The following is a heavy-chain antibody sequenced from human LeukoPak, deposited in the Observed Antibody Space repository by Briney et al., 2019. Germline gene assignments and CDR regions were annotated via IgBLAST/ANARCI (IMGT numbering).Heavy chain of an antibody. CDR1: GGSISGYY. CDR2: IYYSGST. CDR3: ARGMTTVPNWFDP. V-gene: IGHV4-59*01. J-gene: IGHJ5*02. D-gene: IGHD4-17*01. Sequence: SETLSLTCTVSGGSISGYYWSWIRQPPGKGLEWLGYIYYSGSTNYNPSLKSRVTISVDTSKNQFSLKLSSVTAADTAVYYCARGMTTVPNWFDPWGQGTLVTVSS.